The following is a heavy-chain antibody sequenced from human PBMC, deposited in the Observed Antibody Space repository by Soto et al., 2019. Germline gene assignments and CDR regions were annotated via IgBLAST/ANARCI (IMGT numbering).Heavy chain of an antibody. J-gene: IGHJ6*02. CDR2: IYYSGST. V-gene: IGHV4-59*01. CDR3: ASSKIAAAGFYYYGMDV. D-gene: IGHD6-13*01. Sequence: SETLSLTCTVSGDSISSYYWSWIRQPPGKGLEWIGYIYYSGSTNYNPSLKSRVTISVDTSKNQFSLNLSSVTAADTAVYYCASSKIAAAGFYYYGMDVWGRGTTVTVSS. CDR1: GDSISSYY.